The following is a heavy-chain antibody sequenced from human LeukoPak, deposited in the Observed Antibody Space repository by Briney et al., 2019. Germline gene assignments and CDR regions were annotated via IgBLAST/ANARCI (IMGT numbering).Heavy chain of an antibody. Sequence: ASVKVSCKASGYTFTSYDINWVRQATGQGLEWMGWMNPNSGNTGYAQKSQGRVTMTGNTSISTAYMELSSLRSEDTALYYCARVRSSASLWSSSVYGIDVWGQGTTVTVSS. CDR2: MNPNSGNT. D-gene: IGHD2-2*01. CDR1: GYTFTSYD. V-gene: IGHV1-8*01. J-gene: IGHJ6*02. CDR3: ARVRSSASLWSSSVYGIDV.